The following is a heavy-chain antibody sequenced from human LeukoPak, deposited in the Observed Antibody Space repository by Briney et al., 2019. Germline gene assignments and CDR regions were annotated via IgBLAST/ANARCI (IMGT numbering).Heavy chain of an antibody. CDR2: IGSTGSPI. D-gene: IGHD3-10*01. J-gene: IGHJ4*02. Sequence: GGSLRLSCLAYGFTFNDYYMSWIRQAPGKGLEWVSFIGSTGSPIYYADSVKGRFTISRDNAKNSLYLQMNSLRAEDTAVYYCARDLPYGSGSYYGCFDYWGQGTLVTVSS. CDR1: GFTFNDYY. V-gene: IGHV3-11*04. CDR3: ARDLPYGSGSYYGCFDY.